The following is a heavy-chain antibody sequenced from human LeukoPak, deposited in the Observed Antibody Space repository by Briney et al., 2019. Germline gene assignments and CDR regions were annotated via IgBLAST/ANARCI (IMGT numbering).Heavy chain of an antibody. Sequence: GGSLRLSCAASGFTFDDYGMSWVRQAPGKGLEWVSGINWNGGSTGYADSVKGRFTISRDNAKNSLYLQMNSLRAEDTAVYYCARAVGATESLDYWGQGTLVTVSS. CDR3: ARAVGATESLDY. CDR1: GFTFDDYG. CDR2: INWNGGST. V-gene: IGHV3-20*04. J-gene: IGHJ4*02. D-gene: IGHD1-26*01.